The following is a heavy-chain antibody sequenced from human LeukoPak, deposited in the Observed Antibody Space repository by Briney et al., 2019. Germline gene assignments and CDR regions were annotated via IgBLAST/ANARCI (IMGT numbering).Heavy chain of an antibody. CDR3: ARTYYFDSSGYYSEGNYYYYYMDV. V-gene: IGHV3-20*04. J-gene: IGHJ6*03. D-gene: IGHD3-22*01. CDR2: INWSGERT. CDR1: GLTFEDYG. Sequence: GGSLRLSCAASGLTFEDYGMIWVRQAPGRGLEWVSGINWSGERTDYADAVKGRFTISRDNGKNSLYLQMNSLRAEDAALYYCARTYYFDSSGYYSEGNYYYYYMDVWGKGTTVTVSS.